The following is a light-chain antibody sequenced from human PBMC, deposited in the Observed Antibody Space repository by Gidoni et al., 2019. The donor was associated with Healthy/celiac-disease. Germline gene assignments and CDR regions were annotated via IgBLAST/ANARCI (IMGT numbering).Light chain of an antibody. V-gene: IGKV3-11*01. CDR3: QQRSNWPTWT. J-gene: IGKJ1*01. Sequence: EIVLTQSPATLSLSPGERATLSCRASQSVSSYLAWYQQKPGQAPRLLIYAASNRATGIPARLSGSGSGTDFTLTISILEPEDFAVYYCQQRSNWPTWTVGQGTKVEIK. CDR2: AAS. CDR1: QSVSSY.